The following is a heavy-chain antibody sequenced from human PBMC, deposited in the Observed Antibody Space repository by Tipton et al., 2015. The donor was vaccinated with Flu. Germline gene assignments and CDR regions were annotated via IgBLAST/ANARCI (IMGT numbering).Heavy chain of an antibody. V-gene: IGHV4-39*07. CDR3: ARVLVVAATPFDY. D-gene: IGHD2-15*01. CDR2: IYYSGTT. J-gene: IGHJ4*02. Sequence: TLSLTCTVSGGSISSSSYYWGWIRQPPGKGLEWIGSIYYSGTTYYNPSLKSRVTISVDTSKNQFSLKVSSVTAAATAVYYCARVLVVAATPFDYWGQGILVIVSS. CDR1: GGSISSSSYY.